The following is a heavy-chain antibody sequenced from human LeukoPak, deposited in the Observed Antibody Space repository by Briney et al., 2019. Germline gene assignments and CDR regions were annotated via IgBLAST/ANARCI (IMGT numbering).Heavy chain of an antibody. J-gene: IGHJ6*02. CDR3: ARELNSYYDFWSGYLSYYYYGMDV. CDR2: IWYDGSNK. CDR1: GFTFSSYG. Sequence: GGSLRLSCAASGFTFSSYGMHWVRQAPGKGLGWVAVIWYDGSNKYYADSVKGRFTISRDNSKNTLYLQMNSLRAEDTAVYYCARELNSYYDFWSGYLSYYYYGMDVWGQGTTVTVSS. V-gene: IGHV3-33*01. D-gene: IGHD3-3*01.